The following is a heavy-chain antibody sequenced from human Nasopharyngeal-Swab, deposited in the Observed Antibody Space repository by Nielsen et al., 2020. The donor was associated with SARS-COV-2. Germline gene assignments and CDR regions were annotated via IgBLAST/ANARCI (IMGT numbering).Heavy chain of an antibody. CDR2: IFSNDEK. J-gene: IGHJ4*02. D-gene: IGHD5-24*01. CDR3: ARMAEMATEKFDY. V-gene: IGHV2-26*01. Sequence: WIRQPPGKALEWLAHIFSNDEKSYSTSLKSRLTISKDTSKSQVVLTMTNMDPVDTATYYCARMAEMATEKFDYWGQGTLGTVSS.